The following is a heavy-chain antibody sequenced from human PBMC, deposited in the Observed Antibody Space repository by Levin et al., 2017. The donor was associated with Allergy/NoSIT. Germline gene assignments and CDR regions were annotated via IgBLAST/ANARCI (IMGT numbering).Heavy chain of an antibody. Sequence: SGPTLVKPTQTLTLTCTFSGFSLSTSGVGVGWIRPPPGKALEWLALIYWDDDKRYSPSLKSRLTITKDTSKNQVVLTMTNMDPVDTATYYCAHRSYDSSGYGRYYYYGMDVWGQGTTVTVSS. CDR1: GFSLSTSGVG. D-gene: IGHD3-22*01. CDR2: IYWDDDK. J-gene: IGHJ6*02. CDR3: AHRSYDSSGYGRYYYYGMDV. V-gene: IGHV2-5*02.